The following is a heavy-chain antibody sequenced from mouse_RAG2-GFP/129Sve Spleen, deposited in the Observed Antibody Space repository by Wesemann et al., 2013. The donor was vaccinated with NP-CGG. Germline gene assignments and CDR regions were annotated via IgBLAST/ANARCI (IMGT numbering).Heavy chain of an antibody. Sequence: LEWVATISSGGSYTYYPDTVTGRFTISRDNAKNTLYLQMSSLKSEDTAMYYCARILPTMITTGAMDYWGQGTSVTVSS. J-gene: IGHJ4*01. CDR2: ISSGGSYT. CDR3: ARILPTMITTGAMDY. D-gene: IGHD2-4*01. V-gene: IGHV5-6*01.